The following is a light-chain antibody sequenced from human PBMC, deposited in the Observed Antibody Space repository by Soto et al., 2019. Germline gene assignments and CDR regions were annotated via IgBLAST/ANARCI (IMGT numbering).Light chain of an antibody. CDR2: KAS. Sequence: DIQMTQSPSTLSASVGDRVTITCRASQSISTWLAWYKQKPGKAPKLLIYKASSLEGGVPSRFSGSGSGTEFNITISSLQPDDFATYYCQQYYTYPLTFGGGTTVDIK. J-gene: IGKJ4*01. CDR1: QSISTW. CDR3: QQYYTYPLT. V-gene: IGKV1-5*03.